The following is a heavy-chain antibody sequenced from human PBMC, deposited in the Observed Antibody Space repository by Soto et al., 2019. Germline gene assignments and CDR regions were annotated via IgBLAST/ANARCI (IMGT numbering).Heavy chain of an antibody. D-gene: IGHD1-26*01. CDR3: ARDQNGSPHFDY. V-gene: IGHV4-59*01. CDR1: GGSISVYY. Sequence: SETLSLTCSVSGGSISVYYWSWIRQPPGRGLEWIGYIYKSGSTNYNPSLKSRVTISVDTSKNLFSLKLSSVTAADTAVYYCARDQNGSPHFDYWGQGTLVTVSS. J-gene: IGHJ4*02. CDR2: IYKSGST.